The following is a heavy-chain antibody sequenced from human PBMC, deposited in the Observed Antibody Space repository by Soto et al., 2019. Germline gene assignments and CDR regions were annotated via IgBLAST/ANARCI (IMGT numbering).Heavy chain of an antibody. CDR3: ARCYYDFWSGYYGSYYYYYMDV. J-gene: IGHJ6*03. CDR1: GYTFTSYG. Sequence: QVQLVQSGAEVKKPGASVKVSCKASGYTFTSYGISWVRQAPGQGLEWMGWSSAYNGNTNYAQKLQGRVTMTTDTSTGTADMELRSLRSDDTAVYYCARCYYDFWSGYYGSYYYYYMDVWGKGTTVTVSS. D-gene: IGHD3-3*01. V-gene: IGHV1-18*01. CDR2: SSAYNGNT.